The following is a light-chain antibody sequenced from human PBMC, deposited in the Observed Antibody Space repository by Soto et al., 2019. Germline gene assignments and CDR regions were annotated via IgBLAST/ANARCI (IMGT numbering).Light chain of an antibody. J-gene: IGLJ1*01. CDR1: RSDVGGYSF. Sequence: QSALTQPRSVSGSPGQSVTISCTGTRSDVGGYSFVSWYQQHPGKAPKLMIYDVSKRPSGVPDRFSGSKSGNTASLTISGLQAEDEADYYCCSYAGSYTYVFGTGTKLTVL. V-gene: IGLV2-11*01. CDR2: DVS. CDR3: CSYAGSYTYV.